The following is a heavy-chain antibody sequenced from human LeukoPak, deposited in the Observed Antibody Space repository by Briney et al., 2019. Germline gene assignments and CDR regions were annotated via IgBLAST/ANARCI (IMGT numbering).Heavy chain of an antibody. V-gene: IGHV1-69*13. CDR1: GGTFSSYA. J-gene: IGHJ6*03. CDR3: ARSYYDFWSGPGSYYYMDV. Sequence: SVKVSCKASGGTFSSYAISWVRQAPGQGLEWMGGIIPIFGTANYAQKFQGRATITADESTSTAYMELSSLRSEDTAVYYCARSYYDFWSGPGSYYYMDVWGKGTTVTVSS. CDR2: IIPIFGTA. D-gene: IGHD3-3*01.